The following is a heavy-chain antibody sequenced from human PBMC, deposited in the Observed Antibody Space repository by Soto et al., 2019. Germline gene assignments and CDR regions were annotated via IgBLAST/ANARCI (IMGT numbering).Heavy chain of an antibody. D-gene: IGHD2-15*01. CDR1: SGSMRNYY. CDR3: TSADSWSSSPHY. V-gene: IGHV4-59*01. J-gene: IGHJ4*02. Sequence: PSETLSLTCSVSSGSMRNYYWDWIRQSPGMGLKWSGYVYHSRSTNSNPPLKRRVSTSVNVTRNHFSLKLHSVTAADAAVYLCTSADSWSSSPHYWGQGTMVTVYS. CDR2: VYHSRST.